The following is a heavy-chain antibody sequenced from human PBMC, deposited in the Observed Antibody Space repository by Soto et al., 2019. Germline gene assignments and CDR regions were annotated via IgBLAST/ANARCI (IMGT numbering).Heavy chain of an antibody. V-gene: IGHV1-18*01. D-gene: IGHD3-22*01. CDR3: ARGGYYDSSGSRNYHYYGMNV. CDR2: ISPYDGNT. Sequence: QVQLVQSGGEVKKPGASVKVSCKASGYTFSSYGINWVRQAPGQGLEWLGWISPYDGNTKYAQILQGRVSMTTDTSTKTAYMEVRRLRSDGTAVYYCARGGYYDSSGSRNYHYYGMNVWGQGTTVTVSS. CDR1: GYTFSSYG. J-gene: IGHJ6*02.